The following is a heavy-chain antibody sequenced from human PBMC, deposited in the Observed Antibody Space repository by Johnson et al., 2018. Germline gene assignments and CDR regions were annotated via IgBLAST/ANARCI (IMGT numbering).Heavy chain of an antibody. Sequence: QVQLVESGGGVVQPGRSLRLSCAASGFTFSSYGMHWVRQAPGKGLEWVAVISYDGSNKYYADSVKGRFTISRDNSKNKLYLQMNSLRAEDTAVYYCAKDLINWNHVSYGMDVWGQGTTVTVSS. V-gene: IGHV3-30*18. J-gene: IGHJ6*02. CDR3: AKDLINWNHVSYGMDV. CDR1: GFTFSSYG. CDR2: ISYDGSNK. D-gene: IGHD1-14*01.